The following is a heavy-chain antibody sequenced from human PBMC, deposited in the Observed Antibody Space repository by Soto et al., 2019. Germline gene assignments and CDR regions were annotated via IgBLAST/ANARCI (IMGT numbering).Heavy chain of an antibody. Sequence: GGSLRLSCAASGFTFSSYAMSWVRQAPGKGLEWVSAISGSGGSTYYADSVKGRFTISRDNSKNTLYLQMNSLRAEDTAVYYCAKRSGNPSWIQLWTQRSYFHYWGQPTLVNV. V-gene: IGHV3-23*01. D-gene: IGHD5-18*01. CDR1: GFTFSSYA. J-gene: IGHJ4*02. CDR2: ISGSGGST. CDR3: AKRSGNPSWIQLWTQRSYFHY.